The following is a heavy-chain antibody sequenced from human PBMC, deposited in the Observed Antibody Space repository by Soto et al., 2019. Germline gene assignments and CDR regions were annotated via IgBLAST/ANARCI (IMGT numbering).Heavy chain of an antibody. V-gene: IGHV4-39*01. CDR2: IYYSGST. J-gene: IGHJ5*02. CDR3: AGFIPGGYGDYGFWFDP. D-gene: IGHD4-17*01. CDR1: GGSISSSSYY. Sequence: QLQLQESGPGLVKPSETLSLTCTVSGGSISSSSYYWGWIRQPPGKGLEWIGSIYYSGSTYYNPSLKSRVTISVDTSKNQFSLKLSSVTAADTAVYYCAGFIPGGYGDYGFWFDPWGQGTLVTVSS.